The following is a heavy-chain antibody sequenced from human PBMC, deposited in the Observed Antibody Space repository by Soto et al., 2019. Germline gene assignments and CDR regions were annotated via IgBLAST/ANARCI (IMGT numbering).Heavy chain of an antibody. CDR3: ARAPLNVAAAGTGAFDI. CDR2: IYYSGST. J-gene: IGHJ3*02. Sequence: SETLSLTCTVSGGSISSYYWSWIRQPPGKGLEWIGYIYYSGSTNYNPSLKSRVTISVDTSKNQFSLKLSSVTAADTAVYYCARAPLNVAAAGTGAFDIWGQGTMVTVS. V-gene: IGHV4-59*01. CDR1: GGSISSYY. D-gene: IGHD6-13*01.